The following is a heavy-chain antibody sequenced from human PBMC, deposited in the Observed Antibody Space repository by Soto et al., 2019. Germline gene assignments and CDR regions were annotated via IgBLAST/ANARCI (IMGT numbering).Heavy chain of an antibody. CDR3: AREDSTKSTDY. V-gene: IGHV4-59*01. CDR2: IYYSGST. Sequence: PSETLSLTCTVSGGSIGSYYWSWIRQPPGKGLEWIGYIYYSGSTNYNPSLKSRVTISVDTSKNQFSLKLSSVTAADTAVYYCAREDSTKSTDYWGQGTLVTVS. CDR1: GGSIGSYY. J-gene: IGHJ4*02. D-gene: IGHD2-8*01.